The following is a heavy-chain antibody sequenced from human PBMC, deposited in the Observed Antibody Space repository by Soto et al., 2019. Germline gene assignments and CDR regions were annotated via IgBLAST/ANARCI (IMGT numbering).Heavy chain of an antibody. CDR2: IYYSGST. D-gene: IGHD4-17*01. V-gene: IGHV4-39*01. CDR3: ACYGDYPYYFDY. CDR1: GDTISTGGYT. Sequence: SETLSLTCDVSGDTISTGGYTWAWIRQPPGKGLEWIGSIYYSGSTYYNPSLKSRVTISVDTSKNQFSLKLSSVTAADTAVYYCACYGDYPYYFDYWGQGTLVTVSS. J-gene: IGHJ4*02.